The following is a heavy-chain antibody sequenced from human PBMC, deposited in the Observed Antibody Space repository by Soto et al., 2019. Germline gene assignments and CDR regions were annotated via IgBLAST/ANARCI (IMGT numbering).Heavy chain of an antibody. D-gene: IGHD5-12*01. Sequence: QVQLQQRGAGLLKPSETLSLTCAVYGGSFSGYYWSWIRQPPGKGLEWIGEINHSGSTNYNPSLKSRVTISVDTSKSQFSLKLSSVTAADTAVYYCARGGYDNNWFDPWGQGTLVTVSS. CDR2: INHSGST. CDR3: ARGGYDNNWFDP. V-gene: IGHV4-34*01. CDR1: GGSFSGYY. J-gene: IGHJ5*02.